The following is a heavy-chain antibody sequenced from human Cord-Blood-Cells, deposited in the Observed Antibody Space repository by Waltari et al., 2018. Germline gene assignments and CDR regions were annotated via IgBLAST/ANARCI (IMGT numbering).Heavy chain of an antibody. V-gene: IGHV5-51*01. CDR3: ARPMNCGGDCYDY. J-gene: IGHJ4*02. D-gene: IGHD2-21*01. CDR1: GYSFTSYW. Sequence: GSGYSFTSYWIGWVRQMPGKGLEWMGIIYPGDSDTRYSPSFQGQVTISADKSISTAYLQWSSLKASDTAMYYCARPMNCGGDCYDYWGQGTLVTVSS. CDR2: IYPGDSDT.